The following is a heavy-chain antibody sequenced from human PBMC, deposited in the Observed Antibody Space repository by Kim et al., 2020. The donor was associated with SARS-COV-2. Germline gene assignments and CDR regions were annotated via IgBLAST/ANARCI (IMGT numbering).Heavy chain of an antibody. CDR2: IIPILGIA. CDR1: GGTFSSYA. Sequence: SVKVSCKASGGTFSSYAISWVRQAPGQGLEWMGRIIPILGIANYAQKFQGRVTITADKSTSTAYMELSSLRSEDTAVYYCARDQTPPGIFGVVGPFDPWGQGTLVTVSS. D-gene: IGHD3-3*01. J-gene: IGHJ5*02. CDR3: ARDQTPPGIFGVVGPFDP. V-gene: IGHV1-69*04.